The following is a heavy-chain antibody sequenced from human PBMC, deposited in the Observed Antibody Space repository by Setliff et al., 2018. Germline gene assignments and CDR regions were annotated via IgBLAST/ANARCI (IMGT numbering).Heavy chain of an antibody. Sequence: EASVKVSCKASGYTFTSYGFSWVRQAPGQGLEWMGWISVYNGKTKYAQKFQGRVTMTTDTSTRTAYMEVTSLRSEDTAVYYCARDWNADSGSYDYYYGMDVWGQGTTVTVSS. J-gene: IGHJ6*02. CDR3: ARDWNADSGSYDYYYGMDV. CDR2: ISVYNGKT. D-gene: IGHD1-26*01. V-gene: IGHV1-18*01. CDR1: GYTFTSYG.